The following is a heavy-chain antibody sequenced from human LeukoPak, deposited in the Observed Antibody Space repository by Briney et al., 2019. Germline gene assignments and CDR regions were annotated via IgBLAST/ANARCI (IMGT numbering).Heavy chain of an antibody. J-gene: IGHJ4*02. CDR1: GLTLSSYW. CDR2: INTEGTSI. V-gene: IGHV3-74*01. CDR3: ARRDSYGYFFDY. D-gene: IGHD5-18*01. Sequence: GGSLRLSCAASGLTLSSYWMHWVRQAPGQGLVWVSRINTEGTSIAYADSVKGRFTISRNNAKNTVYLQMNSLRAEDTAVYYCARRDSYGYFFDYWGQGTLVTVSS.